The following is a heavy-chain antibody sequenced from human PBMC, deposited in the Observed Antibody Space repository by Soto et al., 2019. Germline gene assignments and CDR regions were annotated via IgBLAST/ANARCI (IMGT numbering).Heavy chain of an antibody. CDR1: GGSVSSNSYS. V-gene: IGHV4-39*01. CDR2: IYYSGST. Sequence: SETLSLTCTVSGGSVSSNSYSWGWIRQSPGKGLEWIGTIYYSGSTYYNPSLKSRVTISVDTSKNQFSLKLSSVTAADTAVYYCARRLYFFCCWFGGPRRDTCVPGRRSSDL. D-gene: IGHD3-10*01. CDR3: ARRLYFFCCWFGGPRRDTCVPGRRSSDL. J-gene: IGHJ2*01.